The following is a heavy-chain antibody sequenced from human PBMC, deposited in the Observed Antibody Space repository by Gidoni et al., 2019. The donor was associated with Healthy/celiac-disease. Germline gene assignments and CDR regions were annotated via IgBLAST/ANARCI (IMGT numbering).Heavy chain of an antibody. CDR2: IIPIFGTA. CDR1: GGTFSSYA. CDR3: ASGYSSSLAYYYFDY. D-gene: IGHD6-13*01. V-gene: IGHV1-69*06. Sequence: QVQLVQSGAEVKKPGSSVKVSCKPSGGTFSSYAFSWVRQAPGQGLEWMGGIIPIFGTANYAQKFQGRVTITADKSTSTAYMELSSLRSEDTAVYYCASGYSSSLAYYYFDYWGQGTLVTGSS. J-gene: IGHJ4*02.